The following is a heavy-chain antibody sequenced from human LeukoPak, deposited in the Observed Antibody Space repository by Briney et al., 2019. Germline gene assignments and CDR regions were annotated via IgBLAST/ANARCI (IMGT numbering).Heavy chain of an antibody. D-gene: IGHD6-13*01. CDR2: TYYRSKWYN. J-gene: IGHJ6*02. CDR3: ARVLVWSSSTYYYYYYGMDV. Sequence: SQTLSLTCAISGDSVSSNSAAWNWIRQSPSRGLEWLGRTYYRSKWYNDYAVSVKSRITINPDTSKNQFSLQLNSVTPEDTAVYYCARVLVWSSSTYYYYYYGMDVWGQGTTVTVSS. CDR1: GDSVSSNSAA. V-gene: IGHV6-1*01.